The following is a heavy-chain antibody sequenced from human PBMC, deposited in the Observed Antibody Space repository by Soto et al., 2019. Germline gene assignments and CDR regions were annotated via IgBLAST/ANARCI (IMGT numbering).Heavy chain of an antibody. CDR3: PRATSFSGHHGY. V-gene: IGHV4-31*03. D-gene: IGHD3-10*01. J-gene: IGHJ4*02. Sequence: QLQLQESGPGLVKPSQTLSLACTVSGGSFSSCGYYWSWLRQLPGKGLEWIGYIDYRGSTYDNPSLKSRFTIPLETSKNEFSLKLSSVTAADTAVYCCPRATSFSGHHGYWGQGTLVTVSS. CDR2: IDYRGST. CDR1: GGSFSSCGYY.